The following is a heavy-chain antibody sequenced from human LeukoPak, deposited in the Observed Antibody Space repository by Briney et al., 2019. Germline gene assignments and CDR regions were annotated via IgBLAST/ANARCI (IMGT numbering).Heavy chain of an antibody. CDR3: ARQAYGSGSLI. Sequence: GESLKISCQGSGYSFSTYWITWVRQMPGKGLEWMGIIYPGDSDTRYSPSFQGQVTISADKSISTAYLQWSSLKASDTAMYYCARQAYGSGSLIWGQGTLVTVSS. D-gene: IGHD3-10*01. CDR2: IYPGDSDT. CDR1: GYSFSTYW. V-gene: IGHV5-51*01. J-gene: IGHJ4*02.